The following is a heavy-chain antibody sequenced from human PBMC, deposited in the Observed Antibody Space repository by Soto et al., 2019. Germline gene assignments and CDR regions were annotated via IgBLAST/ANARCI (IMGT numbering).Heavy chain of an antibody. CDR3: ARVPRHYVWGSYRKDYYFDY. V-gene: IGHV4-34*01. CDR2: INHSGST. J-gene: IGHJ4*02. Sequence: ASETLSLTCAVYGGSFSGYYWSWIRQPPGKGLEWIGEINHSGSTNYNPSLKSRVTISVDTSKNQFSLKLSSVTAADTAVYYCARVPRHYVWGSYRKDYYFDYWGQGTLVTVSS. CDR1: GGSFSGYY. D-gene: IGHD3-16*02.